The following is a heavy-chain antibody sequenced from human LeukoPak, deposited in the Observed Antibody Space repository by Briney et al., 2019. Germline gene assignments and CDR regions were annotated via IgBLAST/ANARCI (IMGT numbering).Heavy chain of an antibody. Sequence: SVKVSCKASGGTFSSYAISWVRQAPGQGLEWMGRIIPILGIANYAQKFQGRVTITADKSTSAAYMELSSLRSEDTAVYYCARGLYYYDSSGYYYGYYYGMDVWGQGTTVTVSS. J-gene: IGHJ6*02. V-gene: IGHV1-69*04. CDR3: ARGLYYYDSSGYYYGYYYGMDV. CDR2: IIPILGIA. D-gene: IGHD3-22*01. CDR1: GGTFSSYA.